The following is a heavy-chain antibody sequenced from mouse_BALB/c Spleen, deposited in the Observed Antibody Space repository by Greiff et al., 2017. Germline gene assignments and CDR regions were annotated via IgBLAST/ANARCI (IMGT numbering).Heavy chain of an antibody. V-gene: IGHV1-14*01. CDR2: INPYNDGT. CDR3: ASGKLRRGYAMDY. D-gene: IGHD2-4*01. J-gene: IGHJ4*01. Sequence: EVQLQESGPELVKPGASVKMSCKASGYTFTSYVMHWVKQKPGQGLEWIGYINPYNDGTKYNEKFKGKATLTSDKSSSTAYMELSSLTSEDAAVYYCASGKLRRGYAMDYWGQGTSVTVSS. CDR1: GYTFTSYV.